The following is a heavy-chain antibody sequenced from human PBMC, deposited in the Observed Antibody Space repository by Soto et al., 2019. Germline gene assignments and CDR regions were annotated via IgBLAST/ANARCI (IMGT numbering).Heavy chain of an antibody. J-gene: IGHJ6*02. V-gene: IGHV1-18*04. D-gene: IGHD2-2*01. CDR3: ARDYWWYCSGTSCYPSYYGMDV. Sequence: ASVKVSCKASVYTFTSYGISWVRQAPGQGLEWMGWISAYNGNTNYAQKLQGRVTMTTDTSTSTAYMELRSLRSDDTAVYYCARDYWWYCSGTSCYPSYYGMDVWGQGTTVTVSS. CDR1: VYTFTSYG. CDR2: ISAYNGNT.